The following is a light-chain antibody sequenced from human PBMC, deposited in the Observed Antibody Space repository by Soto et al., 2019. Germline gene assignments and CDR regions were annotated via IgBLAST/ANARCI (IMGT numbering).Light chain of an antibody. CDR3: QSSDSSLSGVL. J-gene: IGLJ2*01. CDR1: SSNIGTGYD. V-gene: IGLV1-40*01. Sequence: QSVLTQPPSVSGAPGQKVTISCTGSSSNIGTGYDVHWYQHLPGTAPKLLIYANTNRPSGVPDRFSGSKSGTSASLAITGLQAEDEADYYCQSSDSSLSGVLFGGGTKVTVL. CDR2: ANT.